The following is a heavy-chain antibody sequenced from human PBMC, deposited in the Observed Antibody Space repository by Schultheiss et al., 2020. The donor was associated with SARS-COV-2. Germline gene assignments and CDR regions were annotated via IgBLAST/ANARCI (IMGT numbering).Heavy chain of an antibody. V-gene: IGHV4-59*04. J-gene: IGHJ4*02. CDR1: GGSISSYY. CDR2: INHSGHT. CDR3: VGGDYFDY. Sequence: GSLRLSCTVSGGSISSYYWSWIRQPAGKGLEWIGEINHSGHTNYNPSLKSRVTISVDTSKNQFSLKLSSVTAADTAVYYCVGGDYFDYWGQGTLVTVSS. D-gene: IGHD1-26*01.